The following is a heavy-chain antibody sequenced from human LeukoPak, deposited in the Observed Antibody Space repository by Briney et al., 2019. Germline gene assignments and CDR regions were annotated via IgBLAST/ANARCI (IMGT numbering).Heavy chain of an antibody. CDR1: GVSISSYY. V-gene: IGHV4-59*01. D-gene: IGHD5-12*01. Sequence: PESLSLTCTVSGVSISSYYSSSVPQPPGRGHWCGWYIYYSVGAAYNPSLKSRVTMSVDTSKNQFSLKLSSVTAADTAVYYCARDRGHYYGMDVWGQGTTVTVSS. CDR3: ARDRGHYYGMDV. J-gene: IGHJ6*02. CDR2: IYYSVGA.